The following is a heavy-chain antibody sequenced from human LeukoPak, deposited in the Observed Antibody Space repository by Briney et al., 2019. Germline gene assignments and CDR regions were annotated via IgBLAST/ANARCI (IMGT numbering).Heavy chain of an antibody. CDR2: VNPSGGST. Sequence: ASVKVSCKASGYTFTSYYMHWVRQAPGQGLEWMGIVNPSGGSTSYAQKFQGRVTMTRDTSTSTVYMELSSLRSEDTAVYYYARDRDRLTGYYSFDYWGQGTLVTVSS. CDR1: GYTFTSYY. V-gene: IGHV1-46*01. J-gene: IGHJ4*02. D-gene: IGHD3-9*01. CDR3: ARDRDRLTGYYSFDY.